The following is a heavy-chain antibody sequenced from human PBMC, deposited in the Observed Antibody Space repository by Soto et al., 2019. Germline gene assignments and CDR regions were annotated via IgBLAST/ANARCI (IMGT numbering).Heavy chain of an antibody. Sequence: SETLSLTCTVSGGSISSSGYYWVWIRQPPGKGLEWIGSFYYNGSTYYNPSLKSRVTISVDTSDNQFSLRLSSVTAADTAVYYCARQVVDGTVAGSGSFDYWGQGTPVTVSS. J-gene: IGHJ4*02. CDR2: FYYNGST. CDR1: GGSISSSGYY. V-gene: IGHV4-39*01. CDR3: ARQVVDGTVAGSGSFDY. D-gene: IGHD3-10*01.